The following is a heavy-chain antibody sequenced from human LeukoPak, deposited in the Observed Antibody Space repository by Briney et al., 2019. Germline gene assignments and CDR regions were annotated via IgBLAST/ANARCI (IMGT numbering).Heavy chain of an antibody. CDR1: GFTLSSYW. V-gene: IGHV3-7*01. CDR2: INQDGSKK. D-gene: IGHD2/OR15-2a*01. CDR3: AGCNSFEPRWCDWFDS. Sequence: GGSLRLTCAASGFTLSSYWMSWVRQAPGKGLEWVANINQDGSKKYYVDSVKGRFTISRDNAKNSLYLQMNSLRGEDTAIYFCAGCNSFEPRWCDWFDSWVQGAMVSVCS. J-gene: IGHJ5*01.